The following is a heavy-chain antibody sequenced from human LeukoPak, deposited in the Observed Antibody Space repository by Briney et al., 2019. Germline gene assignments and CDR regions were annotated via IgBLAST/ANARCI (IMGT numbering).Heavy chain of an antibody. V-gene: IGHV3-74*01. CDR2: IKSDGSGI. J-gene: IGHJ4*02. CDR1: GFTFTTYW. CDR3: ARAQIAAGLVDY. Sequence: GESLRLSCAASGFTFTTYWMSWVRQAPGKGLVWVSRIKSDGSGISYADSVKGRFTISRDNAKNTLYLQMNSLRAEDTAVYYCARAQIAAGLVDYWGQGALVTVSS. D-gene: IGHD6-13*01.